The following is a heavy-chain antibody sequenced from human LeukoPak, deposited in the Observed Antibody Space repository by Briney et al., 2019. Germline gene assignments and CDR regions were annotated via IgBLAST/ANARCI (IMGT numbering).Heavy chain of an antibody. D-gene: IGHD3-22*01. CDR3: TRGWLLYDSSGEHDY. CDR2: IRSKAYGGTT. V-gene: IGHV3-49*04. Sequence: GGSLRLSCTASGFTFGDYAVSWVRQAPGKGLEWVGFIRSKAYGGTTEDAASVKGRFTISRDDSKSIAYLQMNSLKTEDTAVYYCTRGWLLYDSSGEHDYWGQGTLVTVSS. J-gene: IGHJ4*02. CDR1: GFTFGDYA.